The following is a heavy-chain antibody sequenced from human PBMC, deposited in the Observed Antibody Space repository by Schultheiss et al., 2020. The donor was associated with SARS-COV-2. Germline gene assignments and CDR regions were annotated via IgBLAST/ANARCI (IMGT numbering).Heavy chain of an antibody. V-gene: IGHV4-61*02. Sequence: SETLSLTCTVSGGSISSGSYYWSWIRQPAGKGLEWIGRIYTSGSTNYNPSLKSRVTISVDTSKNQFSLKLSSVTAADTAVYYCARGIAARRNRGGQYYFDYWGQGTLVTVSS. CDR2: IYTSGST. D-gene: IGHD6-6*01. CDR3: ARGIAARRNRGGQYYFDY. J-gene: IGHJ4*02. CDR1: GGSISSGSYY.